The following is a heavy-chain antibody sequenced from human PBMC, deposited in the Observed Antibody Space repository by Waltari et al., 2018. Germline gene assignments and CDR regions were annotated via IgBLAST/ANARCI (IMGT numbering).Heavy chain of an antibody. CDR3: ARVDSSGWYGVDY. V-gene: IGHV4-39*07. Sequence: QLQLQESGPGLVKPSETLSLTCTVSGGSLSSSSYYWGWIRQPPGKGLEWIGSIYYSGSTYYNPSLKSRVTISVDTSKNQFSLKLSSVTAADTAVYYCARVDSSGWYGVDYWGQGTLVTVSS. D-gene: IGHD6-19*01. CDR2: IYYSGST. J-gene: IGHJ4*02. CDR1: GGSLSSSSYY.